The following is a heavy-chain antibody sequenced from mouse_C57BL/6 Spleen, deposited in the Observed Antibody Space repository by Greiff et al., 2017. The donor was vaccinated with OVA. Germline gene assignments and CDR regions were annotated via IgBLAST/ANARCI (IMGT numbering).Heavy chain of an antibody. CDR1: GFTFSSYA. Sequence: EVKLMESGGGLVKPGGSLKLSCAASGFTFSSYAMSWVRQTPEKRLEWVATISDGGSYTYYPDNVKGRFTISRDNAKNNLYLQMSHLKSEDTAMYYCARILRRDYAMDYWGQGTSVTVSS. J-gene: IGHJ4*01. D-gene: IGHD1-1*01. CDR3: ARILRRDYAMDY. V-gene: IGHV5-4*03. CDR2: ISDGGSYT.